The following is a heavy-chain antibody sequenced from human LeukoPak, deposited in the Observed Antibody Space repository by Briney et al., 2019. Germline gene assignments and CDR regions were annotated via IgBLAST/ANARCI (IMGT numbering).Heavy chain of an antibody. Sequence: KPSETLSLTCTVSGYSISSGYYWGWIRQPPGKGLEWIGSIYYSGSTYYNPSLKSRVTISVDTSKNQFSLKLSSVTAADTAVYYCARHRLVVVPAARRWWFDPWGQGTLVTVSS. CDR1: GYSISSGYY. V-gene: IGHV4-38-2*02. CDR3: ARHRLVVVPAARRWWFDP. CDR2: IYYSGST. J-gene: IGHJ5*02. D-gene: IGHD2-2*01.